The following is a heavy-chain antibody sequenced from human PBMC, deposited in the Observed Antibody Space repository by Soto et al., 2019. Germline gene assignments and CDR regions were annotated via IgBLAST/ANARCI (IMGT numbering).Heavy chain of an antibody. J-gene: IGHJ4*02. CDR2: IIPIFGTA. Sequence: SVKVSCKASGGTFSSYAISWVRQAPGQGLEWMGGIIPIFGTANYAQKFQGRVTITADESTSTAYMELSSLRSEDTAVYYCARDPSKFYDSSGDFDYWGQGTLVTVSA. V-gene: IGHV1-69*13. CDR3: ARDPSKFYDSSGDFDY. CDR1: GGTFSSYA. D-gene: IGHD3-22*01.